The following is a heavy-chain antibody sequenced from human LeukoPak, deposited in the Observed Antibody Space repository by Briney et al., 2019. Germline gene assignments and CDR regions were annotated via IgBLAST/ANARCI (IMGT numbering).Heavy chain of an antibody. D-gene: IGHD5-12*01. V-gene: IGHV1-8*03. J-gene: IGHJ4*02. CDR2: MNPNSGST. CDR1: GYTFTSYD. Sequence: ASVKVSCKASGYTFTSYDINXXRXXXXXXXEXXXWMNPNSGSTGYAQKFQGRVTITRNTXXSTAYMELSGLRSEDTAVYYCARGRSTGYPYYFEYWGQGTLVTVSS. CDR3: ARGRSTGYPYYFEY.